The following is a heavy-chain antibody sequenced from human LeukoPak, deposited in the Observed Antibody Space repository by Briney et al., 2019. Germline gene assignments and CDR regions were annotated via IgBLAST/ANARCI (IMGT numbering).Heavy chain of an antibody. CDR1: GFTFSRYT. CDR3: AKDGLDGRGYYYFDY. CDR2: FSSSGST. Sequence: PGGSLRLSCAASGFTFSRYTMNWVRQAPGKGLEWVSVFSSSGSTHYADSVKGWFTISRDNSKNTLYLQMSSLRAEDTAVYYCAKDGLDGRGYYYFDYWDQGTLVTVSS. J-gene: IGHJ4*02. V-gene: IGHV3-23*01. D-gene: IGHD3-22*01.